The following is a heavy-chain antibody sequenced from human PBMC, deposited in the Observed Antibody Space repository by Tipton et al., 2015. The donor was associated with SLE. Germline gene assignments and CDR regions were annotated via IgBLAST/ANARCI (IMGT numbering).Heavy chain of an antibody. V-gene: IGHV3-23*03. Sequence: SLRLSCSASGFTFSSFAMNWVRQAPGKGLQSVAVIYTGHSTYYADSVKGRFTISRDNSKNTLYLQMNSLRAEDTAVYYCARDRGSSWFFFDYWGQGTLVTVSS. CDR3: ARDRGSSWFFFDY. D-gene: IGHD6-13*01. CDR2: IYTGHST. J-gene: IGHJ4*02. CDR1: GFTFSSFA.